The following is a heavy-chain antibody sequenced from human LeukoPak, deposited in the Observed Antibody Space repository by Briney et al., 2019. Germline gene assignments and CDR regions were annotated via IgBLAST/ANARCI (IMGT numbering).Heavy chain of an antibody. D-gene: IGHD2-8*01. V-gene: IGHV1-46*01. CDR1: GYTFTSYA. J-gene: IGHJ4*02. Sequence: ASVKVSCKASGYTFTSYAMHWVRQAPGQRLEWMGKINLSGGSTTYAQKFQGRVTMTRDTSTSTVYMELSSLRSEDTAVYYRARDYVDDIPMIKDYWGQGTLVTVSS. CDR2: INLSGGST. CDR3: ARDYVDDIPMIKDY.